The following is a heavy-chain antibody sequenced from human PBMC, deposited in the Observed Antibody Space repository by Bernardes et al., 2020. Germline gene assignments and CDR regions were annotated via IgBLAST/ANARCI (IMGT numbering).Heavy chain of an antibody. J-gene: IGHJ6*03. D-gene: IGHD6-6*01. Sequence: GVSLRLSCAASGFTFSNAWMNWVRQAPGKGLEWVGRIKSKTDGGTTDYAAPVKGRFTISRDDSKNTLYLQMNSLKTEDTAVYYCTTGPLAARLFYYYYMDVWGKGTTVTVSS. V-gene: IGHV3-15*07. CDR2: IKSKTDGGTT. CDR1: GFTFSNAW. CDR3: TTGPLAARLFYYYYMDV.